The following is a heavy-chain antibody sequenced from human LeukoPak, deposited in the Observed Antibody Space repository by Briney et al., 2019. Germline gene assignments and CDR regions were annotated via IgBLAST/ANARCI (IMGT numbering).Heavy chain of an antibody. CDR2: ISGSGGNT. D-gene: IGHD1-26*01. CDR1: GFTFSSYE. V-gene: IGHV3-23*01. Sequence: GSLRLSCAASGFTFSSYEMNWVRQAPGKGLEWVSAISGSGGNTYYADSVKGRFTISRDNSKNTLYLQMNSLRAEDTAVYYCAKGPYSGFSWGQGTLVTVSS. CDR3: AKGPYSGFS. J-gene: IGHJ5*02.